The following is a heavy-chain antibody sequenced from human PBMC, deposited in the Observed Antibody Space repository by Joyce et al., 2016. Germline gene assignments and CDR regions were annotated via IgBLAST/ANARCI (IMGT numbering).Heavy chain of an antibody. CDR1: CYTFTSYA. D-gene: IGHD2-15*01. V-gene: IGHV1-18*04. J-gene: IGHJ4*02. CDR3: ARQVVATDDRGDYFDY. CDR2: VSGKNGDT. Sequence: QVQLVQSGADVKKLGASVKVSCQTSCYTFTSYAVSWLRLAPGQGLEWMGWVSGKNGDTRYSQKFQGRVIMTTDTSTSMASMELRSLNSDGTGVYYCARQVVATDDRGDYFDYWGQGTLVIVSS.